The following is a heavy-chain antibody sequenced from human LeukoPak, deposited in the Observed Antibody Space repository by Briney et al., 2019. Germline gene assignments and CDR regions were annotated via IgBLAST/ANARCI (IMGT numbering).Heavy chain of an antibody. CDR3: ARDGDSYSSSWYTDAFDI. CDR2: ISSSGSTI. J-gene: IGHJ3*02. D-gene: IGHD6-13*01. V-gene: IGHV3-11*01. Sequence: PGGSLRLSCAASGFTFSDYYMSWLRQAPGKGLEWVSYISSSGSTIYYADSVKGRFTISRDNAKNSLYLQMNSLRAEDTAVYYCARDGDSYSSSWYTDAFDIWGQGTMVTVSS. CDR1: GFTFSDYY.